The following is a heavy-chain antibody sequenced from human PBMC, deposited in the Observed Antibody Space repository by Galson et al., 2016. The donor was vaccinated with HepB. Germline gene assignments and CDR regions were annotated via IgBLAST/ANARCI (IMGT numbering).Heavy chain of an antibody. CDR2: IIPMFASA. D-gene: IGHD1/OR15-1a*01. CDR3: AREDSEQSRYYGMDV. CDR1: GGTFSDYT. Sequence: SVKVSCKASGGTFSDYTINWVRQAPGQGLEWMGKIIPMFASANYAQTFHGRVTISVDKSSNTVYMELSRLRSDDTALYYCAREDSEQSRYYGMDVWGQGTPVTVS. J-gene: IGHJ6*02. V-gene: IGHV1-69*08.